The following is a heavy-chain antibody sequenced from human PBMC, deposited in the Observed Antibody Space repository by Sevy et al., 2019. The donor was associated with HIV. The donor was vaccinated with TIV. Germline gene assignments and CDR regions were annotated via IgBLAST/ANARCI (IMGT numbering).Heavy chain of an antibody. J-gene: IGHJ3*02. V-gene: IGHV3-30-3*01. CDR2: VSCDGGSK. CDR3: VRGRAGSITFDI. CDR1: GFTFNNFP. D-gene: IGHD1-26*01. Sequence: GGSLRLSCEASGFTFNNFPIHWVRQAPGKGLEWVAVVSCDGGSKYYADSVKGRFTVSRDNSKNTVYLQLNSLRAEDTAVYYCVRGRAGSITFDIWGQGTLVTVSS.